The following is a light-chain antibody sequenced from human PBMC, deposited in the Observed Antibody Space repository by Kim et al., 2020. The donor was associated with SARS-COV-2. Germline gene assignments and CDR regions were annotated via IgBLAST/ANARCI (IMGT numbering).Light chain of an antibody. CDR3: QKCDSAPWT. CDR1: QDISNY. Sequence: ESVGARVTITCRASQDISNYVAWFQLKPGKAPKLLIYAASALQPGVPSRFSGSGSGTDFTLTVTSLQPEDVATYYCQKCDSAPWTFGQGTKV. V-gene: IGKV1-27*01. CDR2: AAS. J-gene: IGKJ1*01.